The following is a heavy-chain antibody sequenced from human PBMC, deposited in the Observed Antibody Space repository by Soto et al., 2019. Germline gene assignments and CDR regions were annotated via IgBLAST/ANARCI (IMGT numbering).Heavy chain of an antibody. CDR1: GYTFTSHG. CDR3: ARTQWQPDYLEGFGF. CDR2: ISAYNGDT. J-gene: IGHJ4*02. Sequence: ASLKVSCKTSGYTFTSHGISWVRWAPGRGLEWMGWISAYNGDTKYAQRVQDRVSMTTDTSTATAYIELRSLRFDDTAIYFCARTQWQPDYLEGFGFRGQGTPVPVSS. D-gene: IGHD2-8*01. V-gene: IGHV1-18*04.